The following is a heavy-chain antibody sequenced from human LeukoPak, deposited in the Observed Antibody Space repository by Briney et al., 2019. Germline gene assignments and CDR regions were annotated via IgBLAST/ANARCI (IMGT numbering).Heavy chain of an antibody. V-gene: IGHV3-7*01. CDR1: GFTFSSYS. D-gene: IGHD6-13*01. J-gene: IGHJ5*02. CDR2: IKQDGSEK. CDR3: AREGYSSSWSRSWFDP. Sequence: GGSLRLSCAASGFTFSSYSMNWVRQAPGKGLEWVANIKQDGSEKYYVDSVKGRFTISRDNAKNSLYLQMNSLRAEDTAVYYCAREGYSSSWSRSWFDPWGQGTLVTVSS.